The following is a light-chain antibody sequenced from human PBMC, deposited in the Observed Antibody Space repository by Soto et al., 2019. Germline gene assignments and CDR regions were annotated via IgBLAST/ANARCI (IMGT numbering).Light chain of an antibody. Sequence: QSALTQPASVSGAPGQSVTISCTGPRRDIGDSNFISGYQQSPGKAPILLIYEVNNRPSGVSRRFSGSKAGNTASLTISGLLEDDEADYYCASFRSGTILVFGSGTKLTVL. CDR2: EVN. CDR1: RRDIGDSNF. V-gene: IGLV2-14*01. CDR3: ASFRSGTILV. J-gene: IGLJ2*01.